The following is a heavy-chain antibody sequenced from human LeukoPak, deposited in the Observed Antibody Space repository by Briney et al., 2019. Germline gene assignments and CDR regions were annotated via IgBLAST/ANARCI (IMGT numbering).Heavy chain of an antibody. CDR1: GGSISSSSYY. CDR3: ARHYETSGYYIYMDV. CDR2: NHYSGST. Sequence: PSETLSLTCTVSGGSISSSSYYWSWIRQPPGKGLEWIGYNHYSGSTNYNPSLKSRVTISIDTFKNQFSLILTSVTAADTAVYYCARHYETSGYYIYMDVWGKGTTVTVSS. J-gene: IGHJ6*03. V-gene: IGHV4-61*01. D-gene: IGHD3-22*01.